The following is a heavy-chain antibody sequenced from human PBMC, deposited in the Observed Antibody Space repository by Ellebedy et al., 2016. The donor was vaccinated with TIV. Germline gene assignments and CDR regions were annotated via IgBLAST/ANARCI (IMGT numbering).Heavy chain of an antibody. V-gene: IGHV4-59*01. Sequence: MPSETLSLTCTVSGGSLSNYSWSRIRQPPGKGLEWIGDFHYSGSTKYNPSLKSRATISVDTSKNQLSLNLNSVTAADTAVYYCARDLMASGWFDPWGQGTLVTVSS. CDR2: FHYSGST. CDR1: GGSLSNYS. J-gene: IGHJ5*02. D-gene: IGHD5-24*01. CDR3: ARDLMASGWFDP.